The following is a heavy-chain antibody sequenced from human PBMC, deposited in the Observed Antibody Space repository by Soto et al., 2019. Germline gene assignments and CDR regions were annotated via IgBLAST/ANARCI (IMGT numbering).Heavy chain of an antibody. D-gene: IGHD2-15*01. J-gene: IGHJ5*02. CDR2: INAGNGNT. CDR3: ARAALILPFAP. V-gene: IGHV1-3*01. Sequence: GASVKVSCKASGYTLTSYAMHWVRQAPGQRLEWMGWINAGNGNTKYSQKFQGRVTITRDTSASTAYMELSSLRSEDTAVYYCARAALILPFAPWGQGTLVTVSS. CDR1: GYTLTSYA.